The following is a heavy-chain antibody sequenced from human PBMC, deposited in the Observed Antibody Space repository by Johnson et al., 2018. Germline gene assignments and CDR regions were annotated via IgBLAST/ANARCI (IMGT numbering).Heavy chain of an antibody. V-gene: IGHV1-58*01. CDR3: AAVVGLRGGGFLGVDGMDV. D-gene: IGHD2-15*01. Sequence: QLVETGPEVKKPGTSVKVSCKASGFTFTSSAVQWVRQARGQRLEWIGWIVVGSGNTNYAQKFQERVTITRHMSTSTAYRGLSSLGSEDTAVYYCAAVVGLRGGGFLGVDGMDVWGQGPTVTVSS. CDR1: GFTFTSSA. CDR2: IVVGSGNT. J-gene: IGHJ6*02.